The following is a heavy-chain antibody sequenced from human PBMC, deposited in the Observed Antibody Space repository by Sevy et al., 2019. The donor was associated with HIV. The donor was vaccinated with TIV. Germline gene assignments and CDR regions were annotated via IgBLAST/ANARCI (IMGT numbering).Heavy chain of an antibody. CDR3: ATARTDYYDSSGYYGMDV. CDR1: GYTLTELS. Sequence: ASVKVSCKVSGYTLTELSMHCVRQAPGKGLEWMGGFDPEDGETIYAQKFQGRVTMTEDTSTDTAYMELSSLRSEDTAVYYCATARTDYYDSSGYYGMDVWGQGTTVTVSS. J-gene: IGHJ6*02. D-gene: IGHD3-22*01. V-gene: IGHV1-24*01. CDR2: FDPEDGET.